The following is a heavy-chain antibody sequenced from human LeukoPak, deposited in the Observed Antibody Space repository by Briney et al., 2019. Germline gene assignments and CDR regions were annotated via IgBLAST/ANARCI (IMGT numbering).Heavy chain of an antibody. J-gene: IGHJ4*02. V-gene: IGHV3-7*03. CDR1: GFSFSNYW. Sequence: GGSLRLSCAASGFSFSNYWMSWVRQAPGKGLEWVANIKQDGSMKGYVDSVKGRFTISRDNAKNSLYLQMNSLRAEDTALYYCAKVFHDYGDYGGFDYWGQGTLVTVSS. CDR3: AKVFHDYGDYGGFDY. D-gene: IGHD4-17*01. CDR2: IKQDGSMK.